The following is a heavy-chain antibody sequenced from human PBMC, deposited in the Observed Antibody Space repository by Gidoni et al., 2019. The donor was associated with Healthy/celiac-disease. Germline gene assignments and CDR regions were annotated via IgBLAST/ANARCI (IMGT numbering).Heavy chain of an antibody. CDR3: ARDSPPYSSSWLYYYYGMDV. CDR2: IIPIFGTA. D-gene: IGHD6-13*01. Sequence: QVQLVQSGAEVKKPGSSVKVSCKASGGTFSSYAISWVRQAPGQGLEWMGGIIPIFGTANYAQKFQGRVTITADESTSTAYMELSSLRSEDTAVYYCARDSPPYSSSWLYYYYGMDVWGQGTTVTVSS. J-gene: IGHJ6*02. CDR1: GGTFSSYA. V-gene: IGHV1-69*01.